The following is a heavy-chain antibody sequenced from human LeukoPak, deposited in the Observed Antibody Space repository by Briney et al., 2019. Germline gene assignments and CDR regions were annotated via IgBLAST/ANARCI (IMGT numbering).Heavy chain of an antibody. CDR1: GLTFSSYA. V-gene: IGHV3-23*01. J-gene: IGHJ4*02. CDR2: ISGSGGST. CDR3: AKVVYFDWLWDY. D-gene: IGHD3-9*01. Sequence: GGSLRLSCAASGLTFSSYAMSWVRQAPGKGLEWVSAISGSGGSTYYADSVKGRFTISRDNSKNTLYLQMNSLRAEDTAVYYCAKVVYFDWLWDYWGQGTLVTVSS.